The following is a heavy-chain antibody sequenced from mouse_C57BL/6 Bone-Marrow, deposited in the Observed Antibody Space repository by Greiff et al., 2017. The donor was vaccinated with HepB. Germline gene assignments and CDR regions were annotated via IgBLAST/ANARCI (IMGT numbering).Heavy chain of an antibody. CDR3: ARQGAYYSNYDYAMDY. Sequence: VQLQQSGGDLVKPGGSLKLSCAASGFTFSSYGMSWVRQTPDKRLEWVATISSGGSYTYSPDSVKGRFTISRDNAKNTLYLQMSSLKSEDTAMYSCARQGAYYSNYDYAMDYWGQGTSVTVSS. V-gene: IGHV5-6*01. J-gene: IGHJ4*01. CDR1: GFTFSSYG. D-gene: IGHD2-5*01. CDR2: ISSGGSYT.